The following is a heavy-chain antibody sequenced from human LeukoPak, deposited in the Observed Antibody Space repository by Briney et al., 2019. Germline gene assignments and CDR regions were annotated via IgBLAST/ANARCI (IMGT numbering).Heavy chain of an antibody. D-gene: IGHD5-18*01. Sequence: PSETLSLTCTVSGGSISSYYWSWIRQPPGKGLEWIGYIYYSGSTNYNPSLKSRVTISVDTSKNQFSLKLSSVTAADTAVYYCARLASLDTAMVSDYWGQGPLVTVSS. CDR1: GGSISSYY. V-gene: IGHV4-59*08. J-gene: IGHJ4*02. CDR3: ARLASLDTAMVSDY. CDR2: IYYSGST.